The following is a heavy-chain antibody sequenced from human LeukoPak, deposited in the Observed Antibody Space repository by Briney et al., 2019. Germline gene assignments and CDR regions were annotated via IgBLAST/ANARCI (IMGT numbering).Heavy chain of an antibody. J-gene: IGHJ4*02. CDR1: GFTFSSYG. CDR3: AKGPYSGSSTYFDY. Sequence: GGTLRLSCAASGFTFSSYGMSWVRQAPGKGLEWVSAISGSGGSTYYADSVKGRFTISRDNSKNTLYLQMNSLRAEDTAVYYCAKGPYSGSSTYFDYWGQGTLVTVSS. V-gene: IGHV3-23*01. CDR2: ISGSGGST. D-gene: IGHD1-26*01.